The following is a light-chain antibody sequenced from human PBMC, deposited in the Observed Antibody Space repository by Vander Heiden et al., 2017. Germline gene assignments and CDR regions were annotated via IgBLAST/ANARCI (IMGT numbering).Light chain of an antibody. Sequence: EIVLTQSPATLSLSPGERATLSCRASQSVSSSYLAWYQQKPGLAPRLLIYDASSRATGIPDRFSGSGSGTDFTLTISRLEPEDFAVYYCQQYGSSPTFGGGTKVEIK. V-gene: IGKV3D-20*01. CDR1: QSVSSSY. CDR2: DAS. CDR3: QQYGSSPT. J-gene: IGKJ4*01.